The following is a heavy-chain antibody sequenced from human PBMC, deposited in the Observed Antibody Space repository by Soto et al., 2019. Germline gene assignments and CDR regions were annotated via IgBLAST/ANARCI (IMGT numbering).Heavy chain of an antibody. V-gene: IGHV3-30*04. CDR3: ARDQCFGGGRSCYYFDF. CDR2: ISNDGRGK. J-gene: IGHJ4*02. CDR1: GFTFTTYA. D-gene: IGHD2-15*01. Sequence: QVQLVESGGGVVQPGRSLRLSCAASGFTFTTYAIHWVRQAPGKGLEWVAVISNDGRGKYYADSVKGRFTISRDNSKNTLYVQMNSLRSADTAVYYCARDQCFGGGRSCYYFDFWGQGTLVTVSS.